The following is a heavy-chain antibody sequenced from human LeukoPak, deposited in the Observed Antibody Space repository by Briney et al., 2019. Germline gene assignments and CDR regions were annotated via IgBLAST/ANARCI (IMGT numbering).Heavy chain of an antibody. D-gene: IGHD3-3*01. V-gene: IGHV1-2*02. J-gene: IGHJ6*03. CDR1: GYTFEGYY. Sequence: ASVKVSCKASGYTFEGYYMHWVRQAPGQRLEWMGWMNPKSGGTKYAQRFQGRVTMTRDTSLSTANMELSRLTSGDTAVYYCAKGPYDFWSGYLVYYMDVWGKGTTVIVSS. CDR3: AKGPYDFWSGYLVYYMDV. CDR2: MNPKSGGT.